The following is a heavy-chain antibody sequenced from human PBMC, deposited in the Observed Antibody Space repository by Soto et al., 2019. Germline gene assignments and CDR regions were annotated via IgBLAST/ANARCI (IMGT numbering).Heavy chain of an antibody. CDR2: ISAGAVAT. D-gene: IGHD3-22*01. CDR3: AKGRESSGSYRPFDY. Sequence: WSLRLSCAASGFTFSSYAMSWVRQAPGKGLEWVSAISAGAVATNYADSVKGRFTISRDNSKNTLYLQMNSLRAEDTAVYYCAKGRESSGSYRPFDYWGQGALVTVYS. CDR1: GFTFSSYA. J-gene: IGHJ4*02. V-gene: IGHV3-23*01.